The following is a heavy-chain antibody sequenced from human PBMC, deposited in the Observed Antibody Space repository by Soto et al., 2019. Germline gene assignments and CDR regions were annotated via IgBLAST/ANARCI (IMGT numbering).Heavy chain of an antibody. Sequence: ASVKVSCKASGYTFTSYGISWVRQAPGQGLEWMGWISAYNGNTNYAQKLQGRVTMTTDTSTSTAYMELRSLRSDDTAVYYCARPIPYCGGDCSPNYGMDVWGQGTTVTVSS. D-gene: IGHD2-21*02. J-gene: IGHJ6*02. CDR3: ARPIPYCGGDCSPNYGMDV. V-gene: IGHV1-18*01. CDR1: GYTFTSYG. CDR2: ISAYNGNT.